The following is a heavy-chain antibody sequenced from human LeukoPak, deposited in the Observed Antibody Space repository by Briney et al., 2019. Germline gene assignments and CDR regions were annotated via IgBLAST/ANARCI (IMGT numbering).Heavy chain of an antibody. J-gene: IGHJ5*02. V-gene: IGHV4-39*01. CDR1: GGSISSSSYY. CDR3: ARTYYDFWGGYYAPPTAGFNP. D-gene: IGHD3-3*01. Sequence: SETLSLTCTVSGGSISSSSYYWGWIRQPPGKGLEWIGSIYYSGSTYYNPSLKSRVTISVDTSKNQFSLKLSSVTAADTAVYYCARTYYDFWGGYYAPPTAGFNPWGRGPLVTVPS. CDR2: IYYSGST.